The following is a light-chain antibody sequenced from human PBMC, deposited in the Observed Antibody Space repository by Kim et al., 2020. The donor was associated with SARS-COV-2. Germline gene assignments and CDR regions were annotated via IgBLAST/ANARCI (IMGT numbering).Light chain of an antibody. Sequence: TSTRTCTGNSNNVLKQRPAWLQQNQXHPPKPLSYRNNSRPSGISERLSASRSGDTASLTITGLQPEDEADYYCSAWDSSLSAWVFGGGTQLTVL. CDR1: SNNVLKQR. CDR3: SAWDSSLSAWV. CDR2: RNN. V-gene: IGLV10-54*01. J-gene: IGLJ3*02.